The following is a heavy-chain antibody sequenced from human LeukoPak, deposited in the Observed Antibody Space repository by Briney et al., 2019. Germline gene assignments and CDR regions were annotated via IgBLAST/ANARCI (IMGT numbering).Heavy chain of an antibody. CDR3: VTGLLETTNS. V-gene: IGHV3-74*01. CDR2: INFDGSST. J-gene: IGHJ4*02. CDR1: GFTFGRYW. Sequence: GGSLRLSCAVSGFTFGRYWMHWVRRAPGKGLVWVSRINFDGSSTFYADSVKGRLTISRDNAKNTLYLQMNSLRAEDTAVYYCVTGLLETTNSWGQGTLVTVSS. D-gene: IGHD1-1*01.